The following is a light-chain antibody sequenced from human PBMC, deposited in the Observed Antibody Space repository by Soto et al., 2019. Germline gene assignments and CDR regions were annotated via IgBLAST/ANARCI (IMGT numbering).Light chain of an antibody. CDR3: GSYTSSSTYV. CDR1: SSDIGGYNF. V-gene: IGLV2-14*01. CDR2: EVN. Sequence: QSVLTQPASVSGSPGQSITISCTGTSSDIGGYNFVSWYQQHPGKAPKLRIYEVNNRPSGVSNRFSGSQSGNTASLTISGLQAEDEADYYCGSYTSSSTYVFGTGTKVTVL. J-gene: IGLJ1*01.